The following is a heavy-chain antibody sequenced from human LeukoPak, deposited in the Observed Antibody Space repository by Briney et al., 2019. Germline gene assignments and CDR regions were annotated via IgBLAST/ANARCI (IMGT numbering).Heavy chain of an antibody. J-gene: IGHJ4*02. CDR2: NGEEKSGSWT. D-gene: IGHD3-3*02. CDR3: AKAGVISGWDY. CDR1: GFTLSNYP. Sequence: PGGCLRLSCAASGFTLSNYPMGWVRQAPVKGLEWLSANGEEKSGSWTKSADSVKGRFTISRDNSENTLYLQMDSLTVEDTAVYYCAKAGVISGWDYWGQGVLVTVSS. V-gene: IGHV3-23*01.